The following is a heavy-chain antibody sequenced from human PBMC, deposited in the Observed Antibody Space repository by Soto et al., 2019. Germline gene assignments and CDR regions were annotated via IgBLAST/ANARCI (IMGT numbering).Heavy chain of an antibody. D-gene: IGHD4-17*01. Sequence: PGGSLRLSCAASGFTFSSYSMNWVRQAPGKGLEWVSYISSSSSTIYYADSVKGRFTISRDNAKNSLYPQMNSLRDEDTAVYYCAREPVYGEIDYWGQGTLVTVSS. CDR3: AREPVYGEIDY. J-gene: IGHJ4*02. CDR2: ISSSSSTI. V-gene: IGHV3-48*02. CDR1: GFTFSSYS.